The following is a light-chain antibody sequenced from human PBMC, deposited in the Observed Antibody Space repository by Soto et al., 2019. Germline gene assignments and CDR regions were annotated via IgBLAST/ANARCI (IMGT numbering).Light chain of an antibody. V-gene: IGKV3-15*01. CDR2: DAS. J-gene: IGKJ5*01. CDR1: QSVSGD. CDR3: QQYNNWPIT. Sequence: EIVLTQTPKNLSVSPAERATLSCRASQSVSGDLAWYHHKPGQAPRLLIYDASTRALDTPARFAGSGSGTEFTLTISSLQSEDFAVYFCQQYNNWPITFGQGTRLEIK.